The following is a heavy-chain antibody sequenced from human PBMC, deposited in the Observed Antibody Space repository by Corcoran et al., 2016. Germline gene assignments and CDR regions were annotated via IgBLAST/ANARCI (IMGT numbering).Heavy chain of an antibody. CDR3: ARAAAYYDILTGYYQNYFDY. CDR2: IYYSGST. Sequence: QLQLQESGPGLVKPSETLSLTCSVSGGSISSNIYYWGWIRQPPGKGLEWIGSIYYSGSTYYNPSLKSRVTISVDTSKHQFSLKLSSVIAADTAVCYCARAAAYYDILTGYYQNYFDYWGQGTLVTVSS. CDR1: GGSISSNIYY. V-gene: IGHV4-39*07. J-gene: IGHJ4*02. D-gene: IGHD3-9*01.